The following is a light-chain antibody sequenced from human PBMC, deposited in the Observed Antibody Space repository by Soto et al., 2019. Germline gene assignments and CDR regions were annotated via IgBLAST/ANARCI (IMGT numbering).Light chain of an antibody. CDR2: EVN. CDR3: CSSGYSPTYV. Sequence: QSALTQPASVSGSPGQSITISCTGTSSNVGSYKLVSWYQQHPGKAPKLMIFEVNKRPSGVSNRFSGSKSGNTASLTISGLKVEEEAVYYCCSSGYSPTYVFGTGTKLTVL. V-gene: IGLV2-23*02. J-gene: IGLJ1*01. CDR1: SSNVGSYKL.